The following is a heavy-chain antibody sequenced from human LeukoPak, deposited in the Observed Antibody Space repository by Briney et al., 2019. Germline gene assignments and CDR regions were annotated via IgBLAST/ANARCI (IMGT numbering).Heavy chain of an antibody. V-gene: IGHV1-2*02. CDR3: ARTFFIGGYDAFDI. D-gene: IGHD2/OR15-2a*01. CDR2: INPNSGGT. J-gene: IGHJ3*02. Sequence: ASVKVSCKASGYTFTGYYMHWVRQAPGQGLEWMGWINPNSGGTNYAQKFQGRVTMTRDTSISTAYMELSRLRSDDTAVYYCARTFFIGGYDAFDIWGQGTMVTVSS. CDR1: GYTFTGYY.